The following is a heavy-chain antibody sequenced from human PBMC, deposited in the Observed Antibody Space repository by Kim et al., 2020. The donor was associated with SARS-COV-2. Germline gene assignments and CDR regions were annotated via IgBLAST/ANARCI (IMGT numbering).Heavy chain of an antibody. CDR3: AREAYSSSWSPAFQH. CDR2: INACNGNT. CDR1: GYTFTSYA. Sequence: ASVKVSCKASGYTFTSYAMHWVRQAPGQRLEWMGWINACNGNTKYSQKFQGRVTITRDTSASTAYMELSSLRSEDTAVYYCAREAYSSSWSPAFQHWGQGTLVTVSS. V-gene: IGHV1-3*01. D-gene: IGHD6-13*01. J-gene: IGHJ1*01.